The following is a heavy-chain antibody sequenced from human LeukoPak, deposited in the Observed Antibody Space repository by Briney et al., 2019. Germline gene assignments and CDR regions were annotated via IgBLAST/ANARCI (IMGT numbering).Heavy chain of an antibody. J-gene: IGHJ4*02. V-gene: IGHV4-39*07. CDR3: AREANYYGSGSYFEGTFDY. Sequence: SETLSLTCTVSGGSINSSSYYWGWIRQPPGKGLEWIGSIFYSGNTYDNPSLKSRVTISVDTSKNEFSLRLTSVTAADTAVYYCAREANYYGSGSYFEGTFDYWGQGSLVTVSS. CDR2: IFYSGNT. CDR1: GGSINSSSYY. D-gene: IGHD3-10*01.